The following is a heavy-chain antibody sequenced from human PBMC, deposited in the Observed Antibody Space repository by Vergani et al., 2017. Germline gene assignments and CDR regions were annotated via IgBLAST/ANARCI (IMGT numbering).Heavy chain of an antibody. CDR1: GFTFSSYG. V-gene: IGHV3-15*01. CDR3: TTTVRGVDRAFDY. J-gene: IGHJ4*02. D-gene: IGHD3-10*01. Sequence: VQLVESGGGVVQPGRSLRLSCAASGFTFSSYGMHWVRQAPGKGLEWVGRIKSKTDGGTTDYAAPVKGRFTISRDDSKNTLYLQMNSRKTEDTAVYYCTTTVRGVDRAFDYWGQGTLVTVSS. CDR2: IKSKTDGGTT.